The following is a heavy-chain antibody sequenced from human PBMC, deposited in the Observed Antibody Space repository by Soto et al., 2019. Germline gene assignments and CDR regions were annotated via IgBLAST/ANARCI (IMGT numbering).Heavy chain of an antibody. Sequence: ASVKVSCKVSGYTLTELSMHWVRQAPGKGLEWMGGFDPEDGETIYAQKFQGRVTMTEDTSTDTAYMELSSLRSEDTAVYYRATGSSYYDSSGYLVDWGQGTLVTVS. J-gene: IGHJ4*02. D-gene: IGHD3-22*01. CDR3: ATGSSYYDSSGYLVD. CDR2: FDPEDGET. V-gene: IGHV1-24*01. CDR1: GYTLTELS.